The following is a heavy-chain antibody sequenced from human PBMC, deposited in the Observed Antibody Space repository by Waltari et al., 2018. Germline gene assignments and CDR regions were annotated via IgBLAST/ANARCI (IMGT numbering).Heavy chain of an antibody. J-gene: IGHJ6*02. CDR2: IMKDGSTK. Sequence: EVQLVESGGGLVQPGGSLRLSCVGYGFPFDNYWIAWVRQAPGGGLGGVANIMKDGSTKQYVGSVKGRFTISRDNAMNSVYLQLNSLRVEDTAVYYCARDRDFSTLDVWGQGTSVTVSS. CDR1: GFPFDNYW. V-gene: IGHV3-7*04. D-gene: IGHD3-3*01. CDR3: ARDRDFSTLDV.